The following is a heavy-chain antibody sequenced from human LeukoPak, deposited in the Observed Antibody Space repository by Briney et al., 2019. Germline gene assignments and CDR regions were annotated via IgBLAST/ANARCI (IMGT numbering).Heavy chain of an antibody. CDR1: ENTFSNFE. Sequence: EASVKVSCKASENTFSNFEFNWVRQATGQGLEWMGWMNPNSGKTGYAQDFQGRVTMTRDTSISTAYMELSSLRSEDTAMYYCARGLDHYDTSDYAILRHWGQGTLVTVSS. CDR3: ARGLDHYDTSDYAILRH. D-gene: IGHD3-22*01. CDR2: MNPNSGKT. V-gene: IGHV1-8*01. J-gene: IGHJ4*02.